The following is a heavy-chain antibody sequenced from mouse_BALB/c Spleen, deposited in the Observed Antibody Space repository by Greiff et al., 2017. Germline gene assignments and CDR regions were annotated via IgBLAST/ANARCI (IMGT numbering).Heavy chain of an antibody. J-gene: IGHJ4*01. D-gene: IGHD3-3*01. CDR2: ISYDGSN. V-gene: IGHV3-6*02. CDR1: GYSITSGYY. CDR3: AREEGREYAMDY. Sequence: EVQVVESGPGLVKPSQSLSLTCSVTGYSITSGYYWNWIRQFPGNKLEWMGYISYDGSNNYNPSLKNRISITRDTSKNQFFLKLNSVTTEDTATYYCAREEGREYAMDYWGQGTSVTVSS.